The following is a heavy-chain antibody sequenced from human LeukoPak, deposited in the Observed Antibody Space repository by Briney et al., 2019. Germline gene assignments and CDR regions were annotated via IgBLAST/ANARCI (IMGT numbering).Heavy chain of an antibody. J-gene: IGHJ4*02. CDR3: ARARFPNSSGRAHFDS. CDR2: IYYNGDT. V-gene: IGHV4-39*07. D-gene: IGHD6-19*01. Sequence: PSETLSLTCTVSGASISSNSDYWGWIRQHPGKGLEWIGIIYYNGDTYYNPSLKSRVTISVDTSKNQFSLKLSSVTAAETAVYYCARARFPNSSGRAHFDSWGQGTLVTVSS. CDR1: GASISSNSDY.